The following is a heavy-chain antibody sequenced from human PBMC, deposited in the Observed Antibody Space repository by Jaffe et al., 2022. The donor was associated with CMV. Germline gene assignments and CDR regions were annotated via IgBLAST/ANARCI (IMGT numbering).Heavy chain of an antibody. J-gene: IGHJ4*02. CDR2: ISWNSDKI. V-gene: IGHV3-9*01. D-gene: IGHD6-19*01. CDR3: VKDINLSSAWGVAGDY. CDR1: GFTFDDYA. Sequence: EVQLVESGGGLVQPGRSLRLSCAASGFTFDDYAMHWVRQVPGRGLEWVSGISWNSDKIAYADSVKGRFTISRDNAKNSLYLQMNSLRAEDTAFYYCVKDINLSSAWGVAGDYWGQGTLVTVSS.